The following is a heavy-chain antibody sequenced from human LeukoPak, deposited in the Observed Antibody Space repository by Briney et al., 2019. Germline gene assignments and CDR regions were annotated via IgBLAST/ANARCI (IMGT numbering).Heavy chain of an antibody. CDR1: GGSISSGGYS. J-gene: IGHJ5*02. CDR3: ARRWSYGSGSTENWFDP. D-gene: IGHD3-10*01. Sequence: SETLSLTCAVSGGSISSGGYSWSWIRQPPGKGLEWIGYIYHSGSTYYNPSLKSRVTISVDRSKYQFSLKLSSVTAADTAVYYCARRWSYGSGSTENWFDPWGQGTLVTVSS. CDR2: IYHSGST. V-gene: IGHV4-30-2*01.